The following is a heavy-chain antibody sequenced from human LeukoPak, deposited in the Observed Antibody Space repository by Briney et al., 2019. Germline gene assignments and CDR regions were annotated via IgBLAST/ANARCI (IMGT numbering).Heavy chain of an antibody. CDR1: GGSISSNSYY. D-gene: IGHD5-18*01. CDR2: IYYSGNT. Sequence: SETLSLTCTVSGGSISSNSYYWGWIRQPPGKGLEWIGSIYYSGNTYYNPSLKSRVTISVDTSKNQFSLKLNFVTAADTAVYYCARDRGGYTYSHDYWGQGTLVTVSS. CDR3: ARDRGGYTYSHDY. V-gene: IGHV4-39*07. J-gene: IGHJ4*02.